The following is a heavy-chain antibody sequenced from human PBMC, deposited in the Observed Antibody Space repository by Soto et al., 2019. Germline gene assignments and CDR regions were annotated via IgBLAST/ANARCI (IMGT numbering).Heavy chain of an antibody. D-gene: IGHD5-12*01. CDR1: GFTFSIYA. J-gene: IGHJ3*01. Sequence: EKQLVESGGALAQPGGSLRLSCVGSGFTFSIYALTWVRQAPGKGLEWVSLITNNGDTTFFGDSVKGRFSISRDNSKNTLYLQLGTLRAEATAVYYCAMSAGYGGAFDVWGQGTMVAVSS. V-gene: IGHV3-23*04. CDR3: AMSAGYGGAFDV. CDR2: ITNNGDTT.